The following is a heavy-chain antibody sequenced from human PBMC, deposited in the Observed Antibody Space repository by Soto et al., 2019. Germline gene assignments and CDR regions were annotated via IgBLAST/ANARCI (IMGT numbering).Heavy chain of an antibody. CDR3: AKGTENYVWAFGMDV. J-gene: IGHJ6*02. D-gene: IGHD3-16*01. CDR1: GFTFSSYG. V-gene: IGHV3-30*18. CDR2: ISYDGSNK. Sequence: QVQLVESGGGVVQPGRSLRLSCAASGFTFSSYGMHWVRQAPGKGLEWVALISYDGSNKYYADSVKGRFTISRDNSKNTLYLEMNNLRAYDKAVYYCAKGTENYVWAFGMDVWGQGTTVTVSS.